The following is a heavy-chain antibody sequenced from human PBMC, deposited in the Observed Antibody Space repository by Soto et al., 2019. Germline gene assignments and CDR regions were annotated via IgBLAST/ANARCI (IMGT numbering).Heavy chain of an antibody. CDR3: ARGWDGKS. CDR1: GASVSSGNQY. CDR2: IYHSGIT. D-gene: IGHD6-19*01. V-gene: IGHV4-61*01. Sequence: QVQMQESGPGLVKPSETLSLTCTVSGASVSSGNQYWSWIRQPPGKGLEWIGYIYHSGITNYNPSLKSRVTISADTSRNQFSLKLSSVTAGDTAVYYCARGWDGKSWGQGTLVTVSS. J-gene: IGHJ4*02.